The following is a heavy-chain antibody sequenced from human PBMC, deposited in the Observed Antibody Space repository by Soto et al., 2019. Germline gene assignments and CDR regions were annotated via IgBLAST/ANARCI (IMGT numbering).Heavy chain of an antibody. Sequence: GASVKVPCKASGYTFTSYAMHWVRQAPGQRLEWMGWINAGNGNTKYSQKFQGRVTITRDMSTSTAYMELSSLRSEDTAVYYCAATEVLRYFDWTFPMDVWGKGTTVTVSS. CDR3: AATEVLRYFDWTFPMDV. J-gene: IGHJ6*04. V-gene: IGHV1-3*01. CDR2: INAGNGNT. D-gene: IGHD3-9*01. CDR1: GYTFTSYA.